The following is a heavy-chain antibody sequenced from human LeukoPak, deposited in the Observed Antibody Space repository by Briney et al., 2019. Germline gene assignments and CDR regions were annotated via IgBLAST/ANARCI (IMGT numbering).Heavy chain of an antibody. CDR2: IYYSGSTY. Sequence: PSQTLSLTCTVSGGSISRGDYYWSWIRQSPGKGLEWIGYIYYSGSTYYYNPSLKSRVTISVDTSKNQFSLKLSSVTAADTAVYYCASGIAAAGTGGIWFDPWGQGTLVTVSS. V-gene: IGHV4-30-4*08. CDR1: GGSISRGDYY. J-gene: IGHJ5*02. D-gene: IGHD6-13*01. CDR3: ASGIAAAGTGGIWFDP.